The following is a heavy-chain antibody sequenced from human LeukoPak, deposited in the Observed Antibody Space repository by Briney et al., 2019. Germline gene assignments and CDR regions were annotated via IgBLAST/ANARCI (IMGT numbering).Heavy chain of an antibody. D-gene: IGHD1-1*01. Sequence: GGSLRLSCAASGFTFSDYYMSWLRQAPGKGLEWVSYISSSGSTIYYADSVKGRFTISRDNAKNSLYLQMNSLRAEDTAVYYCARDRGNWNDAYYYCMDVWGKGTTVTVSS. CDR3: ARDRGNWNDAYYYCMDV. CDR1: GFTFSDYY. J-gene: IGHJ6*03. CDR2: ISSSGSTI. V-gene: IGHV3-11*04.